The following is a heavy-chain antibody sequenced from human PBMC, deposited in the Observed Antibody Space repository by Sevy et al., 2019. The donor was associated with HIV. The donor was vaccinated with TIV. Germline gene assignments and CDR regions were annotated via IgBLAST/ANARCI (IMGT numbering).Heavy chain of an antibody. V-gene: IGHV3-49*03. J-gene: IGHJ4*02. D-gene: IGHD1-1*01. Sequence: GGSLRLSCTASGFTFGDCAMSWFRQAPGKGLEWVGFIRARTYGGTTEYAASVKGRFTISRDDSKSIAYLQMNSLKTEDTAVYYCSQVLGWAALQQLYYWGQGTLVTVSS. CDR3: SQVLGWAALQQLYY. CDR2: IRARTYGGTT. CDR1: GFTFGDCA.